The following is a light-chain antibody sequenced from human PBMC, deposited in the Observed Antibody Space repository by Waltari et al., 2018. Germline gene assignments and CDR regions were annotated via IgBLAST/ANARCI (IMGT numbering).Light chain of an antibody. CDR1: HSTLGRNY. Sequence: QSVLTQPPSASDTPGQRVTIPCSGTHSTLGRNYLYWYQQLPGSAPKLSIYRNNLRPSGVPDRFSASKYGTLASLVISGLRSEDEGVYYCASWDESHYVFGGGTTVTVL. V-gene: IGLV1-47*01. J-gene: IGLJ1*01. CDR3: ASWDESHYV. CDR2: RNN.